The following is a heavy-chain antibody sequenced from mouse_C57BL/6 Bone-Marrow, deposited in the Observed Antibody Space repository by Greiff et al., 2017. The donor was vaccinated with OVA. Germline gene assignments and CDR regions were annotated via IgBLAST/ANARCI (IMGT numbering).Heavy chain of an antibody. CDR3: ARPTGFYAMDY. CDR1: GYTFTSYW. CDR2: IDRSSPAP. J-gene: IGHJ4*01. Sequence: QVQLQQPGAELVMPGASVKLSCKASGYTFTSYWMHWVKQRPGQGLEWIGEIDRSSPAPPSNEKFKGKSTLTVDKSSSKPYMQLSSLTSEDSAVYYCARPTGFYAMDYWGQGTSVTVSS. D-gene: IGHD4-1*02. V-gene: IGHV1-69*01.